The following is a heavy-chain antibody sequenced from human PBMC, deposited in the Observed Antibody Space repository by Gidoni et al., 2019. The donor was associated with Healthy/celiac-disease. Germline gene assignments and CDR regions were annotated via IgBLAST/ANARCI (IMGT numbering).Heavy chain of an antibody. V-gene: IGHV3-73*02. CDR3: TSDSSGYYWVDY. D-gene: IGHD3-22*01. CDR2: IRSKANSYAT. Sequence: EVQLVESGGGLVQPGGSLKLSCAASGFTFSGSAMHWVRQASGKGLEWVGRIRSKANSYATAYAASVKGRFTISRDDSKNTAYLQMNSLKTEDTAVYYCTSDSSGYYWVDYWGQGTLVTVSS. J-gene: IGHJ4*02. CDR1: GFTFSGSA.